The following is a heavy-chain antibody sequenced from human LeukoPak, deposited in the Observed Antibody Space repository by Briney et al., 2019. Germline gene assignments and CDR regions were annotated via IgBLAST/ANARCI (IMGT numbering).Heavy chain of an antibody. Sequence: SETLSLTCTVSGGSISSYYWSWIRQPPGKGLEWSAYIYYSGTTNYNPSLKSRVSISLDTSKNQFSLKLSSVTAADTAVYYCARHGGYSGNPMPFDSWGQGTLVTVSS. CDR1: GGSISSYY. CDR2: IYYSGTT. J-gene: IGHJ4*02. V-gene: IGHV4-59*08. D-gene: IGHD4-23*01. CDR3: ARHGGYSGNPMPFDS.